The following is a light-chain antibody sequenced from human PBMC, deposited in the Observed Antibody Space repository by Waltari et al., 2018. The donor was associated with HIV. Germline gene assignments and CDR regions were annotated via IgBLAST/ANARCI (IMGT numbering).Light chain of an antibody. CDR2: QAS. Sequence: DIQMTQSPSTLSTSVGDRVTITCRASQPIGTWLAWYQQKPGKAPRLLIYQASSLQNGVPSTFSGSGAGTDFTLTITSLQPDDFATYSCLQYYSFPWTFGQGTNVEVK. J-gene: IGKJ1*01. CDR1: QPIGTW. V-gene: IGKV1-5*03. CDR3: LQYYSFPWT.